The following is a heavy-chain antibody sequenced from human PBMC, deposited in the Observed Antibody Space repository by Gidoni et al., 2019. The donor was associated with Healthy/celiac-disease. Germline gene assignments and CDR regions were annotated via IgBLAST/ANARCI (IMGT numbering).Heavy chain of an antibody. V-gene: IGHV4-38-2*01. CDR1: GYSISSGYY. CDR2: IYHSGST. J-gene: IGHJ4*02. D-gene: IGHD2-15*01. CDR3: ARVGDIVVVVAAEVDY. Sequence: QVQLQESGPGLVKPSETLSLTCAVPGYSISSGYYWGWIRQPPGKGLEWIGSIYHSGSTYYNPSLKSRVTISVDTSKNQFSLKLSSVTAADTAVYYCARVGDIVVVVAAEVDYWGQGTLVTVSS.